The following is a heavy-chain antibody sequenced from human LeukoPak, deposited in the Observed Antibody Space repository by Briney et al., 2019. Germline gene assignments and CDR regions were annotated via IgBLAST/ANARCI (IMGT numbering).Heavy chain of an antibody. CDR3: AKEMEYSSGWAYDY. J-gene: IGHJ4*02. CDR1: GFTFTNAW. CDR2: VKSKIDGGTT. V-gene: IGHV3-15*01. Sequence: GGSLRLSCVASGFTFTNAWMSWVRQAPGKGLEWVGRVKSKIDGGTTDYAAPVKGRFTISRDNSKNTLYLQMNFLRAGDTAIYYCAKEMEYSSGWAYDYWGQGTLLFVSS. D-gene: IGHD6-19*01.